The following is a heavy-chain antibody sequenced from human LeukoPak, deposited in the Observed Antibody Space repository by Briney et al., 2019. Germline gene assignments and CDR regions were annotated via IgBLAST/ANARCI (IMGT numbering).Heavy chain of an antibody. CDR1: GFTFSDYY. CDR2: ISSSGSAI. CDR3: AGPGSSWPTNYYYYMDV. J-gene: IGHJ6*03. D-gene: IGHD6-13*01. V-gene: IGHV3-11*04. Sequence: PGGSLRLSCAASGFTFSDYYMSWIRQAPGKGLEWVSYISSSGSAIYYADSVKGRFTISRDNAKNSLYLQMNSLRAEDTAVYYCAGPGSSWPTNYYYYMDVWGKGTTVTVSS.